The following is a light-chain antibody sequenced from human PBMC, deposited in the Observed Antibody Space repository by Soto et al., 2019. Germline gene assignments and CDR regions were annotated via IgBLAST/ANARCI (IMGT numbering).Light chain of an antibody. J-gene: IGLJ1*01. CDR3: SLYTSSSTYV. CDR2: EVS. Sequence: QSVLTQPASVCGSPGQSFTISCTGTNSDVGSYNLVSWYQQPPGTAPKLMIYEVSNRPSGVPDRFSGSKSGNTASLTISGLQAEDEADYYCSLYTSSSTYVFGTGTKVT. CDR1: NSDVGSYNL. V-gene: IGLV2-18*01.